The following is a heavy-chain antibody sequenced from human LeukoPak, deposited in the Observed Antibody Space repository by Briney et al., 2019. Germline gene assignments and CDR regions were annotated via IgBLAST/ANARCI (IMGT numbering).Heavy chain of an antibody. CDR3: ASSSGSEGAFDY. Sequence: SETLSLTCAVYGGSFSGYYWSWVRRPPGKGLEWIGEINHSGSTNYNPSLKSRLTISVDTSKNQFSLKLSSVTAADTAVYYCASSSGSEGAFDYWGQGTLVTVSS. CDR2: INHSGST. CDR1: GGSFSGYY. D-gene: IGHD2-15*01. J-gene: IGHJ4*02. V-gene: IGHV4-34*09.